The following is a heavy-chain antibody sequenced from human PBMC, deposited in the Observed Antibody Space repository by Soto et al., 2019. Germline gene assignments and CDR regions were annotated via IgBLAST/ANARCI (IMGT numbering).Heavy chain of an antibody. J-gene: IGHJ6*02. CDR1: GSSFTSYW. D-gene: IGHD1-26*01. V-gene: IGHV5-10-1*04. CDR2: IDPSDSYT. Sequence: GESLKISCKGSGSSFTSYWISWVRQMPGKGLEWMGSIDPSDSYTNYSPSFQGQVTISADKSISIAYLQWSSRKASDSAMYYCAREMELRDGFDVWGQGTTVTVSS. CDR3: AREMELRDGFDV.